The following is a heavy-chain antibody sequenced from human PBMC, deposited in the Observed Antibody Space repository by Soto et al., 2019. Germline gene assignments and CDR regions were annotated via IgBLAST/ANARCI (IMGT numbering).Heavy chain of an antibody. J-gene: IGHJ4*02. CDR3: ATEASAVISLAY. V-gene: IGHV1-2*02. CDR2: FNPNSGDT. D-gene: IGHD6-19*01. Sequence: ASVKVSCKASGYIFTAYSMHWVRQAPGQGLEWVGWFNPNSGDTIYAQKFQGRVTLTGDTSISTAYMELYSLTSDDTAVYYCATEASAVISLAYWVQGTIFTVSS. CDR1: GYIFTAYS.